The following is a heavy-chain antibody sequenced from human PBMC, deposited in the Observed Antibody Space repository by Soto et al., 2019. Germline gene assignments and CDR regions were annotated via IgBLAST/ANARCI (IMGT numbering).Heavy chain of an antibody. CDR1: GGSISSGDYY. D-gene: IGHD3-3*01. V-gene: IGHV4-30-4*01. Sequence: QVQLQESGPGLVKPSQTLSLTCTVSGGSISSGDYYWSWIRQPPGKGLEWIGYIYYSGSTYYNPSLKSRVTISVDTSKNQFSLKLSSVTAADTAVYYCARLYYDFWSGQGLPQTDYYYYGMDVWGQGTTVTVSS. CDR2: IYYSGST. CDR3: ARLYYDFWSGQGLPQTDYYYYGMDV. J-gene: IGHJ6*02.